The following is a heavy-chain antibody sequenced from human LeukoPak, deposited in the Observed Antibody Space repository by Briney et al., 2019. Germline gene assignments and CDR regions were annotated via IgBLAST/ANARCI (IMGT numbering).Heavy chain of an antibody. D-gene: IGHD3-3*01. CDR1: GGSISSYY. CDR3: AREGGYDFWSGYYYYYYYYMDV. J-gene: IGHJ6*03. CDR2: IYYSGST. V-gene: IGHV4-59*01. Sequence: SETLYLTCTVSGGSISSYYWSWIRQPPGKGLEWIGYIYYSGSTNYNPSLKSLLTIAVDTSKNQFSLKLSSVTAADTAVYYCAREGGYDFWSGYYYYYYYYMDVWGKGATVTVSS.